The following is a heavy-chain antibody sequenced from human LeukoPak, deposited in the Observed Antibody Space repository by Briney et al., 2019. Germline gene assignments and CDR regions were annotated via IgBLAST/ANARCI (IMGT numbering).Heavy chain of an antibody. Sequence: SVKVSCTASGGTFSSYAISWARRAPGQGLEWMGGIIPIFGTANYAQKFQGRVTITADESTSTAYMELSSLRSEDTAVYYCAGGVDDYGDYAGDYWGQGTLVTVSS. V-gene: IGHV1-69*13. D-gene: IGHD4-17*01. CDR3: AGGVDDYGDYAGDY. J-gene: IGHJ4*02. CDR2: IIPIFGTA. CDR1: GGTFSSYA.